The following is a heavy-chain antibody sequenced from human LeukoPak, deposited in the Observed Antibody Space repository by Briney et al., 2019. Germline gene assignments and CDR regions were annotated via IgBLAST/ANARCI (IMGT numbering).Heavy chain of an antibody. D-gene: IGHD6-19*01. CDR3: ARDFGFSSGSNWFDP. Sequence: ASVKLSCKAAGYTSTSYGISWVRQAPGQGLEWMGWISTYNGNTIYAQKLQGRVTMTRDTSTSTAYMELRSLRSDDTAVYYCARDFGFSSGSNWFDPWGQGTLVTVSS. CDR1: GYTSTSYG. CDR2: ISTYNGNT. V-gene: IGHV1-18*04. J-gene: IGHJ5*02.